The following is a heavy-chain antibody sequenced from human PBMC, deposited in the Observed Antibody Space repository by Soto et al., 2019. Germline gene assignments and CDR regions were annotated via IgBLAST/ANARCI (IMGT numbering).Heavy chain of an antibody. CDR3: ARGLGIAANWFDP. CDR1: GFTFTDYW. V-gene: IGHV3-74*03. D-gene: IGHD6-13*01. Sequence: GGSLRLSCTASGFTFTDYWMHWVRQAPGKGLVWVSGIDTGGTGTQYADSVKGRFTISRDNAKNTLYLQMNSLRVEDTAVYYCARGLGIAANWFDPWGQGTPVTVSS. CDR2: IDTGGTGT. J-gene: IGHJ5*02.